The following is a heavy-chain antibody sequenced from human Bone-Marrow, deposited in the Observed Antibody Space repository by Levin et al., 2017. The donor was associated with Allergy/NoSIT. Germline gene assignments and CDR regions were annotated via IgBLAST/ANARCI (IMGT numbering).Heavy chain of an antibody. V-gene: IGHV1-69*13. Sequence: ASVKVSCKASGGSFYNYAFNWVRQAPGQGLEWMGGFNPIFGSANYAQTFQGRVTITADESTSTAYLELGSLRSDDTAIYYCTTYAGDSWFDPWGQGTLVTVSS. CDR2: FNPIFGSA. CDR1: GGSFYNYA. D-gene: IGHD2-21*02. CDR3: TTYAGDSWFDP. J-gene: IGHJ5*02.